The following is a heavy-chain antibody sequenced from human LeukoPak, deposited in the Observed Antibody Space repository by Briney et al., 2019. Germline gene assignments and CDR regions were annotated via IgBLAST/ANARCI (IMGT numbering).Heavy chain of an antibody. CDR1: GFTFSSYA. CDR3: ATHRGIYGDGDY. D-gene: IGHD4-17*01. Sequence: PGGSLSLSCAASGFTFSSYAMSWVRQAPGKGLEWVSAISGSGGSTYYADSVKGRFTISRDNSKNTLYLQMTSLRAEDTAVYYCATHRGIYGDGDYWGQGTLVTVSS. V-gene: IGHV3-23*01. CDR2: ISGSGGST. J-gene: IGHJ4*02.